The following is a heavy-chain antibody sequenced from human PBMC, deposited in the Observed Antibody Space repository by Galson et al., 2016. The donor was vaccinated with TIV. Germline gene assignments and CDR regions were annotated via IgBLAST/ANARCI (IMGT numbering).Heavy chain of an antibody. V-gene: IGHV3-23*01. J-gene: IGHJ6*02. CDR3: AKVPSSGFYYYYAFDV. D-gene: IGHD3-22*01. CDR1: GFTFSSYA. Sequence: SLRLSCAASGFTFSSYALNWVRQAPGKGLEWVSSISATAGSTYYADSAKGRFTISRDNSKNTLFLQMNSLRVEDTAVYFCAKVPSSGFYYYYAFDVWGQGTLVTVSS. CDR2: ISATAGST.